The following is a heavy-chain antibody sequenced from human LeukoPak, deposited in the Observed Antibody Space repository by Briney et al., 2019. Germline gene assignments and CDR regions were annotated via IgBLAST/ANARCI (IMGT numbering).Heavy chain of an antibody. CDR1: GFTFSTYA. Sequence: GGSLRLSCAASGFTFSTYAMHWVRQAPGKGLEYVSVISSNGDSTYYANSVKGRFTISRDNAKNSLYLQMNSLRAEDTALYYCAKDSGGWYSGAPIDYWGQGTLVTVSS. V-gene: IGHV3-64*01. CDR2: ISSNGDST. J-gene: IGHJ4*02. CDR3: AKDSGGWYSGAPIDY. D-gene: IGHD6-19*01.